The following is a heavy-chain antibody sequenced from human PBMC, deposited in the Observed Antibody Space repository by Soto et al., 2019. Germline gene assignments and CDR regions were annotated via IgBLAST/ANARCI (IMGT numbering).Heavy chain of an antibody. Sequence: GGSLRLSCAASGFTFSGSGMHWVRQAPGKGLEWVAVIWWDGSYKYYEDSVKGRLTISRDNSQNTLYLQMNSLRVADTAVYYCASSGRGDLTARVNFFYYGLDVWGQGTAVTVSS. D-gene: IGHD5-18*01. CDR2: IWWDGSYK. J-gene: IGHJ6*02. V-gene: IGHV3-33*01. CDR1: GFTFSGSG. CDR3: ASSGRGDLTARVNFFYYGLDV.